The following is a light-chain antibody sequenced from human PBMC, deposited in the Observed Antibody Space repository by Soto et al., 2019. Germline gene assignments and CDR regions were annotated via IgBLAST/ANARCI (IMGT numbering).Light chain of an antibody. Sequence: DIQMTQSPSTLSASVGDRVTITCRASQSIGRFLAWYQHQPGKAPKLLIYDDSTLESGAPSRFSGTGSGTEFTFSITSLQPEDFGTYYCQQCYMGWTFGQGTKVDI. V-gene: IGKV1-5*01. CDR3: QQCYMGWT. J-gene: IGKJ1*01. CDR1: QSIGRF. CDR2: DDS.